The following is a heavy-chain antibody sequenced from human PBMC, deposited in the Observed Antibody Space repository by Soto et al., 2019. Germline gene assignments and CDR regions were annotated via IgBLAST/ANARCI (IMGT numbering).Heavy chain of an antibody. CDR1: VGSFSSYA. CDR2: IIPIFGTA. J-gene: IGHJ3*02. V-gene: IGHV1-69*13. CDR3: ASRAEYYYDSSGYRNGAFDI. Sequence: GASVKVSCKASVGSFSSYAISWVRQAPGQGLEWMGGIIPIFGTANYAQKFQGRVTITADESTSTAYMELSSLRSEDTAVYYCASRAEYYYDSSGYRNGAFDIWGQGTMVSVSS. D-gene: IGHD3-22*01.